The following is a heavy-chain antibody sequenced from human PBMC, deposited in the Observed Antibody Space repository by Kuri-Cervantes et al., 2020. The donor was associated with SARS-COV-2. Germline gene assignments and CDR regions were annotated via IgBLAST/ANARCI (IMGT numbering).Heavy chain of an antibody. J-gene: IGHJ1*01. Sequence: GSLRLSCAVYGGSFSGYYWSWIRQPPGKGLEWIGEINHSVSTNYNPSLKSRVTISVDTSKNQFSLKLSSVTAADTAVYYCARHRPTSGYFQHWGQGTLVTVSS. CDR1: GGSFSGYY. V-gene: IGHV4-34*01. CDR3: ARHRPTSGYFQH. D-gene: IGHD2-2*01. CDR2: INHSVST.